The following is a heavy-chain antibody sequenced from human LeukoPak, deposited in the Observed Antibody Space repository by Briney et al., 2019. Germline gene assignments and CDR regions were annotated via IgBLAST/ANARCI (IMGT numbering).Heavy chain of an antibody. Sequence: GGSLRLSCAAYGFTFSSYWMSWVRQAPGKGLEWVANIKQDGSEKYYVDSVTGRFTISRDNAQNSLYLQMNSLRAEDTAVYYCARWATSFDLWGQGTLVTVSS. J-gene: IGHJ4*02. CDR1: GFTFSSYW. V-gene: IGHV3-7*01. CDR2: IKQDGSEK. CDR3: ARWATSFDL.